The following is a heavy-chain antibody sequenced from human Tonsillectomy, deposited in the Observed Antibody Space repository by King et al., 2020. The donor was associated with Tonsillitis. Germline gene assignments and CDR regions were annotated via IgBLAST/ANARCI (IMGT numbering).Heavy chain of an antibody. CDR3: ARRLGYFDTSAYHFDY. V-gene: IGHV4-34*01. CDR2: INHGGST. CDR1: GGAFSGYY. J-gene: IGHJ4*02. Sequence: VQLQQWGAGLLKPSETLSLTCAVYGGAFSGYYWNWVRQPPGKGLEWIGEINHGGSTNYNPPLKSRVTISVDTSQNQFSLKLNSVTGGDTAVYYCARRLGYFDTSAYHFDYWGQGTLVTVSS. D-gene: IGHD3-22*01.